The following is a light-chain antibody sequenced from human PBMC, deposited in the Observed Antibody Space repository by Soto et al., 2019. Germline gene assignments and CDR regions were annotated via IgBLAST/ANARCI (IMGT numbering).Light chain of an antibody. V-gene: IGKV3-11*01. CDR1: QRVSSY. Sequence: EIVLTQSPATLSLSPGERATLSCRASQRVSSYLAWYQQKPGQAPRLLIYDASNRATGVPARFSGSGSGTDFTLTISSLEPEDLAVYYCQQRNNWPNTFGQGTNLEIK. CDR3: QQRNNWPNT. J-gene: IGKJ2*01. CDR2: DAS.